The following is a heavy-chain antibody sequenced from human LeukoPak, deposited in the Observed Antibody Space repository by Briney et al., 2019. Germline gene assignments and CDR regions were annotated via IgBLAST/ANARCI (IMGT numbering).Heavy chain of an antibody. D-gene: IGHD3-22*01. CDR2: MNPNSGNT. CDR3: ARAGVVITTRFGWFDP. J-gene: IGHJ5*02. CDR1: GYTFTSYD. V-gene: IGHV1-8*01. Sequence: ASVKVSCKASGYTFTSYDINWVRQATGQGLEWMGWMNPNSGNTGYAQKFQGRVTMTRNTSISTAYMELSSLRSEDTAVYYCARAGVVITTRFGWFDPWGQGTLVTVSS.